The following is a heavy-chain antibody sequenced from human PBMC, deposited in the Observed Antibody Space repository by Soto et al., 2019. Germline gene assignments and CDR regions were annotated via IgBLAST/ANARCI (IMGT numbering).Heavy chain of an antibody. CDR1: GFTFSGSA. J-gene: IGHJ2*01. CDR3: TRRIEAATGTGGYFDL. D-gene: IGHD6-13*01. V-gene: IGHV3-73*01. CDR2: IRSKANSYAT. Sequence: GGSLRLSCAASGFTFSGSAMHWVRQASGKGLEWGGRIRSKANSYATAYAASVKGRFTISREDSENTADLQMNSLNTEDTAVYYCTRRIEAATGTGGYFDLWGRGTLVTVSS.